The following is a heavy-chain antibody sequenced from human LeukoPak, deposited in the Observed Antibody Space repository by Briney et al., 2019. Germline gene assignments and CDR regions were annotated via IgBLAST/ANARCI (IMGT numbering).Heavy chain of an antibody. Sequence: GGSLRLSCAASGFTFSSYGMSWVRQAPGKGLEWVSAISGSGGSTYYADSVKGRFTISRDNSKNTLYLQMNSLRAEDTAVYYCAKDFSGRSYSSGLCDYWGQGTLVTVSS. J-gene: IGHJ4*02. CDR1: GFTFSSYG. D-gene: IGHD2-15*01. CDR3: AKDFSGRSYSSGLCDY. V-gene: IGHV3-23*01. CDR2: ISGSGGST.